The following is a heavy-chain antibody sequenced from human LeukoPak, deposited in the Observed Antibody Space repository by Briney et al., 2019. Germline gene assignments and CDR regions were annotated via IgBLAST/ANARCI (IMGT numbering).Heavy chain of an antibody. CDR2: VYYSGSA. Sequence: SETLSLTCTVSGGSISTYYWNWIRQPPGKGLEWIGSVYYSGSANYNPSLESRVTISVDTSESQFSLRLSSVTAADTAVYYCARAEKGWLRRGWAFDIWGQGTMVTVSS. V-gene: IGHV4-59*01. CDR3: ARAEKGWLRRGWAFDI. J-gene: IGHJ3*02. CDR1: GGSISTYY. D-gene: IGHD5-12*01.